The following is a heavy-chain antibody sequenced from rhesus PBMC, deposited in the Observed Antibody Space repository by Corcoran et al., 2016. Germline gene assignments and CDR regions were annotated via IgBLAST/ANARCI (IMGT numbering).Heavy chain of an antibody. J-gene: IGHJ4*01. CDR2: ISGSIGST. CDR3: ARDGGYLLFDY. Sequence: QVQLQESGPGLVKPSETLSLTCAVSGGSVSSSIWWSWIRQPPGKGMEWIGYISGSIGSTYYNPSLKSRVTISTDSSKNQFSLKLSSVTAADTAVYYCARDGGYLLFDYWGQGVLVTVSS. D-gene: IGHD2-27*01. CDR1: GGSVSSSIW. V-gene: IGHV4-65*01.